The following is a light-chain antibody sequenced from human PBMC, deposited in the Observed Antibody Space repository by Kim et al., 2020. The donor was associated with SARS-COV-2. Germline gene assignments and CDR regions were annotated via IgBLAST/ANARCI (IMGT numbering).Light chain of an antibody. V-gene: IGKV3D-7*01. CDR2: GAS. CDR1: QSVSSSY. J-gene: IGKJ4*01. CDR3: QQDYNLLT. Sequence: PGERVTLSCRASQSVSSSYLTWYQQKPGQAPRLLIYGASSRATGIPARFSGSGSGTDFTLTITSLQPEDFAVYYCQQDYNLLTFGGGTKG.